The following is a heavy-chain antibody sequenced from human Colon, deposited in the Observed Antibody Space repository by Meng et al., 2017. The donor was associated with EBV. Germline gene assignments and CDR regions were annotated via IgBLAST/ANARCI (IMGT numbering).Heavy chain of an antibody. V-gene: IGHV4-34*01. CDR2: ISHSGST. CDR3: ARCRLQNDYGDQLYYFDY. D-gene: IGHD4-17*01. Sequence: QVQLQQWGAGLLKPSEXLSLTCTVYGGSFSGYYWSWIRQPPGKGLEWIGEISHSGSTNYNPSLKSRVTISLDTSKNQFSLRLSSVTAADTAVYYCARCRLQNDYGDQLYYFDYWGQGTLVTVSS. J-gene: IGHJ4*02. CDR1: GGSFSGYY.